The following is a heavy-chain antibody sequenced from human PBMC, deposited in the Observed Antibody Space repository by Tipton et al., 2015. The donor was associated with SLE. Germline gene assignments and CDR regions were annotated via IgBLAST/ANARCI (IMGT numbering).Heavy chain of an antibody. J-gene: IGHJ2*01. CDR1: GGSISSHY. Sequence: TLSLTCTVSGGSISSHYWSWIRQPPGKGLEWIGYIYYSGSTNYNPSLKSRVTISVDTSKNQFSLKLRSVTAADTAVYYCARNLGPEWMATKRGYFDLWGRGALVTVSS. CDR2: IYYSGST. D-gene: IGHD5-24*01. V-gene: IGHV4-59*11. CDR3: ARNLGPEWMATKRGYFDL.